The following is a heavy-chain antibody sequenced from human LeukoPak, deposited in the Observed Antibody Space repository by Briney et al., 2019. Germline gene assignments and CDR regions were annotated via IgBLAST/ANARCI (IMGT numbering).Heavy chain of an antibody. CDR3: AGEESSWFDP. CDR2: INHSGST. Sequence: SETLSLTCAVYGGSFSGYYWSWIRQPPGKGLEWIGEINHSGSTNYNPSLKSRVTISVDTSKNQFSLKLSSVTAADTAVYYCAGEESSWFDPWGQGTLVTVSS. CDR1: GGSFSGYY. D-gene: IGHD6-13*01. V-gene: IGHV4-34*01. J-gene: IGHJ5*02.